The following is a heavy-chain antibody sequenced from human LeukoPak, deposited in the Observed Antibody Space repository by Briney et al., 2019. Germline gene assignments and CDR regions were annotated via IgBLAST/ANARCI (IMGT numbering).Heavy chain of an antibody. J-gene: IGHJ4*02. D-gene: IGHD6-6*01. CDR3: ARGSSDLFDY. CDR1: GFTFSSYS. V-gene: IGHV3-48*04. CDR2: ISSSGSTI. Sequence: GGSLRLSCAASGFTFSSYSMNWVRQAPGKGLEWVSYISSSGSTIYYADSVKGRFTISRDNAKNSLYLQMNSLRAEDTAVYYCARGSSDLFDYWGQGTLVTVSS.